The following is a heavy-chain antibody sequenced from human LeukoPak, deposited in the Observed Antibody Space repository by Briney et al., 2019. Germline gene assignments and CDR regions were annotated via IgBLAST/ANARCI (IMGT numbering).Heavy chain of an antibody. J-gene: IGHJ4*02. CDR3: ARHAVGQWLVGDFDY. D-gene: IGHD6-19*01. CDR2: IYYSGST. CDR1: GGSISSYY. V-gene: IGHV4-59*08. Sequence: KPSETLSLTCTVSGGSISSYYWSWIRQPPGKGLEWIGYIYYSGSTNYNPSLKSRVTISVDTSKNQFSLKLSSVTAADTAVYYCARHAVGQWLVGDFDYWGQGTLVTVSS.